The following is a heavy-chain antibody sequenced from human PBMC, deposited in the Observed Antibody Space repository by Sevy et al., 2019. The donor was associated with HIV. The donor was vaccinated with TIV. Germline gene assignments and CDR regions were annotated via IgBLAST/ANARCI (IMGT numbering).Heavy chain of an antibody. J-gene: IGHJ5*01. Sequence: GGSLRLSCVASGFTFDDYAMHWVRQAPGKGPEWVSGSSWNSGSIGYAESVKGRFTISRDNAKNSLYLQMNSLRVEDTALYYCAKGIGYSYGWYSWFDSWGQGTLVTVSS. CDR2: SSWNSGSI. V-gene: IGHV3-9*01. D-gene: IGHD6-19*01. CDR1: GFTFDDYA. CDR3: AKGIGYSYGWYSWFDS.